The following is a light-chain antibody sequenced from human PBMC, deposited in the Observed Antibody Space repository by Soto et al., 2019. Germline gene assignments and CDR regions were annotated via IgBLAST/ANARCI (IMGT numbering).Light chain of an antibody. J-gene: IGKJ1*01. V-gene: IGKV3D-15*01. CDR1: QSVSSN. CDR3: QQYHSWPPRT. CDR2: GVY. Sequence: EIVMTQAPTILSVSPGERATLSCRASQSVSSNLAWYQQKPGQAPRLLIYGVYTRAPGIPARFSGSGSGTEFTLTISRLQSEDFAVYCCQQYHSWPPRTFGQGTKVDIK.